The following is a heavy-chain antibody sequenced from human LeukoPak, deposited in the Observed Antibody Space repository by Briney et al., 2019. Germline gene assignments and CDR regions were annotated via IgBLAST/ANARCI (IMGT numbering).Heavy chain of an antibody. CDR3: ARVPPRYYYDSSGYYYGRIDAFDI. J-gene: IGHJ3*02. Sequence: ASVKVSCKASGYTFTGYYIHWVRQAPGQGLEWMGWINPNSGGTNYAQKFQGRVTMTRDTSISTAYMELSRLRSDDTAVYYCARVPPRYYYDSSGYYYGRIDAFDIWGQGTMVTVSS. V-gene: IGHV1-2*02. CDR1: GYTFTGYY. D-gene: IGHD3-22*01. CDR2: INPNSGGT.